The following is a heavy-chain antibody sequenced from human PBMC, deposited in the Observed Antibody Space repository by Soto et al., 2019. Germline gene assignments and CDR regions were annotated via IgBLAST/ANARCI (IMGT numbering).Heavy chain of an antibody. Sequence: PGGSLRLSCTASGFTFSSYGMHWVRQAPGKGLEWVAVIWYDGSNKYYADSVKGRFTISRDNSKNTLYLQMNSLRAEDTAVYYCARDIQFRWFDPWGQGTLVTVSS. D-gene: IGHD2-21*01. CDR1: GFTFSSYG. V-gene: IGHV3-33*01. CDR3: ARDIQFRWFDP. CDR2: IWYDGSNK. J-gene: IGHJ5*02.